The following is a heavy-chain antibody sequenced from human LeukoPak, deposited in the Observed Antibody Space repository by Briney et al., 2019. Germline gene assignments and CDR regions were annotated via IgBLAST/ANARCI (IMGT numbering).Heavy chain of an antibody. CDR2: ISSSGTTI. Sequence: GGSLRLSCAASGFTFSSYEMNWVRQAPGKGLEWVSYISSSGTTIYYADSVKGRFTISRDNAKNSLYLQMNSLRDEDTAIYYCARDNAVREALVSPNYWGQGTVVTVSS. J-gene: IGHJ4*02. D-gene: IGHD3-10*01. CDR1: GFTFSSYE. CDR3: ARDNAVREALVSPNY. V-gene: IGHV3-48*03.